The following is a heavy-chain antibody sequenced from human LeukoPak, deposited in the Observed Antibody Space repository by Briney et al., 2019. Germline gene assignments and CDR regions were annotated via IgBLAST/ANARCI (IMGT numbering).Heavy chain of an antibody. CDR1: GFTFSNYG. J-gene: IGHJ4*02. CDR3: AKDRSFYYDSSGQGPLVY. CDR2: IRYDGSNK. V-gene: IGHV3-30*02. Sequence: GGSLRLSCAASGFTFSNYGMHWVRQAPGKGLEWVTFIRYDGSNKYYADSVKGRFTISRDNSKNTLYLQMNSLRAEDSAVYNCAKDRSFYYDSSGQGPLVYWGQRTLVTVSS. D-gene: IGHD3-22*01.